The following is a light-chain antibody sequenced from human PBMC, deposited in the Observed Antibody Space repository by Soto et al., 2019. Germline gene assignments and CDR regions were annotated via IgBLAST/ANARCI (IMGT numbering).Light chain of an antibody. CDR3: QQYGSSPSWT. V-gene: IGKV3-20*01. Sequence: NMSSLTLGTLSSNPGDHAPLPCKSVQSLRSSYLAWYQQKPGQAPRLLIYGASSRATGIPDRFSGSGSGTDFTLTISRLEPEDFAVYYCQQYGSSPSWTFGQGTKVDIK. CDR2: GAS. CDR1: QSLRSSY. J-gene: IGKJ1*01.